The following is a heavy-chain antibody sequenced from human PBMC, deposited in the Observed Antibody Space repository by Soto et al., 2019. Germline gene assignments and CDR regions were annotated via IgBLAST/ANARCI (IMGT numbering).Heavy chain of an antibody. J-gene: IGHJ3*02. CDR3: ARDRCSGGSCYRTYAFDI. D-gene: IGHD2-15*01. V-gene: IGHV3-21*06. CDR2: ISGSSTYI. CDR1: GFILSNYT. Sequence: GGSLRLSCAASGFILSNYTMNWVRQAPGKGLEWVASISGSSTYIYYADSVQGRFAISRDNAKNSLYLQMNSLRVEDTAVYYCARDRCSGGSCYRTYAFDIWGQGTLVTVSS.